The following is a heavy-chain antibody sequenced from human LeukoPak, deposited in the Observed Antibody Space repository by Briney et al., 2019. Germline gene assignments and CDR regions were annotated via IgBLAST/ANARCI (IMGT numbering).Heavy chain of an antibody. CDR3: ARSPVLDAFDI. CDR2: FYHSVST. J-gene: IGHJ3*02. CDR1: GYSISSGYY. Sequence: SETLSLTCTVSGYSISSGYYWGWIRPPPGKGLEWIGRFYHSVSTYYNPSLKSRVTISVDTSKNQFSLKLSSVTAADTAVYYCARSPVLDAFDIWGQGTMVTVSS. V-gene: IGHV4-38-2*02.